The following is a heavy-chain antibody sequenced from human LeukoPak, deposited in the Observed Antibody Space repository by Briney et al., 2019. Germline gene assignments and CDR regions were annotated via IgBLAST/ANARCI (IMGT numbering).Heavy chain of an antibody. CDR1: GGTFSSYA. J-gene: IGHJ4*02. V-gene: IGHV1-69*05. CDR2: IIPIFGTA. Sequence: ASVKVSCKASGGTFSSYAISWVRQAPAQGLEWMGRIIPIFGTANYAQKFQGRVTITTDESTSTAYMELSSLRSEDTAVYYCARDTGDPGYFDYWGQGTLVTVSS. D-gene: IGHD7-27*01. CDR3: ARDTGDPGYFDY.